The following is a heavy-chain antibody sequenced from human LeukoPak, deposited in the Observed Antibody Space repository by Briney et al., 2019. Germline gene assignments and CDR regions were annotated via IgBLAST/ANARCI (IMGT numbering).Heavy chain of an antibody. D-gene: IGHD3-10*01. V-gene: IGHV4-34*01. CDR1: GVSLSGYF. J-gene: IGHJ5*02. Sequence: PSETLSLTCSVYGVSLSGYFWSWIRQPPGKGLEWIGEINHSGSTNYNPSLKSRVTISVETSKNQFSLKLSSVTAADTALYYCARGLSFAPWGQGTLVTVSS. CDR2: INHSGST. CDR3: ARGLSFAP.